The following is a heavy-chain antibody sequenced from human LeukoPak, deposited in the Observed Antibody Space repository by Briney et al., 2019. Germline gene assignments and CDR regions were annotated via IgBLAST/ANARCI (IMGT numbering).Heavy chain of an antibody. D-gene: IGHD3-22*01. CDR1: GGSISSYY. J-gene: IGHJ3*02. CDR2: IYYSGNT. V-gene: IGHV4-59*01. CDR3: ARWNYYESSRAFDI. Sequence: SETLSLTCTVSGGSISSYYWSLIRQPPGKGLEWIGYIYYSGNTNYNPSLKSRVTISVDTSKNHFSLKLNSATAADTAMYYCARWNYYESSRAFDIWGQGTMVTVSS.